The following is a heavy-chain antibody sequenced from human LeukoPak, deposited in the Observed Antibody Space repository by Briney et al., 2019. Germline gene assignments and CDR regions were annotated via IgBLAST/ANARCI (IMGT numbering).Heavy chain of an antibody. J-gene: IGHJ4*02. Sequence: PSETLSLTCTVSGGSISSSSYYWGWIRQPPGKGLEWIGRIYTSGSTDYNPSLKSRVTMSVDTSKNQFSLKLSSVTAADTAVYYCARGWSVASHVDYWGQGTLVTVSS. CDR2: IYTSGST. D-gene: IGHD6-19*01. CDR1: GGSISSSSYY. V-gene: IGHV4-39*07. CDR3: ARGWSVASHVDY.